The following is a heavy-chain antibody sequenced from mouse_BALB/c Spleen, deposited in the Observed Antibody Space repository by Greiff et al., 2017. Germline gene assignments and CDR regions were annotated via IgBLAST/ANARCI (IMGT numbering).Heavy chain of an antibody. D-gene: IGHD1-1*01. V-gene: IGHV15-2*02. CDR3: ARHFYYYGSSYWYFDV. J-gene: IGHJ1*01. CDR2: ILPSIGRT. Sequence: VNLVESGSELRSPGSSVKLSCKDFDSEVFPIAYMSWVRQKPGHGFEWIGDILPSIGRTIYGEKFEDKATLDADTVSNTAYLELNSLTSEDSAIYYCARHFYYYGSSYWYFDVWGAGTTVTVSS. CDR1: DSEVFPIAY.